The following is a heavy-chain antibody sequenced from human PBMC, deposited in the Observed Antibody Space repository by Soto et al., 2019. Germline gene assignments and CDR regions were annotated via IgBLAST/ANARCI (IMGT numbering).Heavy chain of an antibody. D-gene: IGHD6-6*01. Sequence: ASVEVSCKASGDTFTSYYMHWVRQAPGQGLEWMGIINPSGGSTSYAQKFQGKVTMTRDTSTSTVYMELSSLRSEDTAVYYCARKSGTGSSYFDYWGQGTLVTVSS. J-gene: IGHJ4*02. CDR3: ARKSGTGSSYFDY. V-gene: IGHV1-46*01. CDR2: INPSGGST. CDR1: GDTFTSYY.